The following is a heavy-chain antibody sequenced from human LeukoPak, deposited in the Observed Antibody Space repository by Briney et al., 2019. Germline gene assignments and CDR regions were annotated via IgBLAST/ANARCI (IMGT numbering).Heavy chain of an antibody. D-gene: IGHD4-17*01. CDR1: GYTFTGYY. V-gene: IGHV1-2*02. CDR2: INPNSGGT. Sequence: VASVKVSCKASGYTFTGYYIHWVRQAPGQGLEWMGWINPNSGGTKYAQNFQGRVNMTRDTYISTAYMELSRLKSDDTAVYYCARGVNGHYADWFDPWGQGTLVTVSS. J-gene: IGHJ5*02. CDR3: ARGVNGHYADWFDP.